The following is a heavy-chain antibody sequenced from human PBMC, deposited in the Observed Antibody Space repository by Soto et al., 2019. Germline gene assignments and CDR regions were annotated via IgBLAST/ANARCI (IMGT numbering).Heavy chain of an antibody. Sequence: PSQTLSLTCAISGDSVSSNSAAWNWIRPSPSRGLEWLGRTYYRSKWYNDYAVSVKSRITINPDTSKNQFSLQLNSVTPEDTAVYYCARDGGYCSSTSCYQYYYGMDVWGQGTTVTVSS. CDR2: TYYRSKWYN. V-gene: IGHV6-1*01. CDR3: ARDGGYCSSTSCYQYYYGMDV. CDR1: GDSVSSNSAA. D-gene: IGHD2-2*01. J-gene: IGHJ6*02.